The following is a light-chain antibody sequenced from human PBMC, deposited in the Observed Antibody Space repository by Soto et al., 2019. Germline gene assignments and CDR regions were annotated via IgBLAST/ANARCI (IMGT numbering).Light chain of an antibody. CDR1: SSDVGGYNL. Sequence: QSALTQPASVSGSPGQSSTISCTGTSSDVGGYNLVSWYQQYPDKAPKLMIFDVNTRPSGVSNRFSGSKSGNTASLTISGLQAEDEADYYCSSYKSSSTLPYVFGTGTKVTVL. CDR2: DVN. CDR3: SSYKSSSTLPYV. J-gene: IGLJ1*01. V-gene: IGLV2-14*01.